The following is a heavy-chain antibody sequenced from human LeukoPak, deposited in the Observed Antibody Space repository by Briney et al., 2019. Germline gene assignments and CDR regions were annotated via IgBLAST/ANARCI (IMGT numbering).Heavy chain of an antibody. J-gene: IGHJ4*02. CDR1: GGSISSYY. D-gene: IGHD6-19*01. V-gene: IGHV4-39*07. CDR3: ARAPIAVAGTNFDY. CDR2: TYYSGST. Sequence: SETLSLTCTVSGGSISSYYWGWIRQPPGKGLEWIGSTYYSGSTYYNPSLKSRVTISVDTSKNQFSLKLSSVTAADTAVYYCARAPIAVAGTNFDYWGQGTLVTVSS.